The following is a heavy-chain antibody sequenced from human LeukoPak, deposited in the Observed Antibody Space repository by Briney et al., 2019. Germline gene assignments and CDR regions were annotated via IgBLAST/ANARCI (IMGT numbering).Heavy chain of an antibody. Sequence: GGSLRLSCAASGFTFSTYGMHWVRQAPGKGLEWVSSISSSSSYIYYADSVKGRFTISRDNAKNSLYLQMNSLRAEDTAVYYCARDPSSGFDYWGQGTLVTVSS. J-gene: IGHJ4*02. CDR2: ISSSSSYI. V-gene: IGHV3-21*01. CDR3: ARDPSSGFDY. D-gene: IGHD3-22*01. CDR1: GFTFSTYG.